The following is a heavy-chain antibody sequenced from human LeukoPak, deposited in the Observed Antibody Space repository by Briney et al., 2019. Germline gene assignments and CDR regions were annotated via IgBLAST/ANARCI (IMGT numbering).Heavy chain of an antibody. V-gene: IGHV3-23*01. CDR1: GFTFSTYA. J-gene: IGHJ6*02. D-gene: IGHD2-8*01. CDR2: ISGSADNT. Sequence: GGSLRLSCAASGFTFSTYAMTWVRQAPGKGLEWVSAISGSADNTYYADSVKGRFTISRDNSKNTLYLQMSSLRAEDTAVYYCAKTGYCTNGVCYNYAMDVWGQGTTVTVSS. CDR3: AKTGYCTNGVCYNYAMDV.